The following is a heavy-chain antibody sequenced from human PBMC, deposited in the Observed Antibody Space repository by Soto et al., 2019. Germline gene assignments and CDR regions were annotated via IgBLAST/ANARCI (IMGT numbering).Heavy chain of an antibody. J-gene: IGHJ4*02. CDR2: INPSGGST. D-gene: IGHD3-22*01. V-gene: IGHV1-46*01. Sequence: ASVKVSCKASGYTFTSYYMHWVRQAPGQGLEWMGIINPSGGSTSYAQKFQGRVTMTRDTSTSTIYMELSSLRPEDTAVYYCAKAYYYDSSGFPPGPFDYWGQGTLVTVSS. CDR1: GYTFTSYY. CDR3: AKAYYYDSSGFPPGPFDY.